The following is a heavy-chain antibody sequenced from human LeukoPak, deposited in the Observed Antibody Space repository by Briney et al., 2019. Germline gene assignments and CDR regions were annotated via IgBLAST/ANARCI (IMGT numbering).Heavy chain of an antibody. CDR1: GFTVSSKY. D-gene: IGHD1-26*01. CDR3: ASHGGIYLPFDY. V-gene: IGHV3-53*01. CDR2: IYSGGST. Sequence: GGSLRLSCAASGFTVSSKYMSWVRQAPGKGLEWVSVIYSGGSTYYADSVKGRFTISRDNSKNTLYLQMNSLRAEDTAVYYCASHGGIYLPFDYWGQGTLVTVSS. J-gene: IGHJ4*02.